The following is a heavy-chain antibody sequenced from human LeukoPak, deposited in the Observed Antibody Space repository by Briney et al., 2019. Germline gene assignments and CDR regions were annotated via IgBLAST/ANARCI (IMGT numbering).Heavy chain of an antibody. CDR1: GGSVSSYY. Sequence: SETLSLTCTASGGSVSSYYWSWIRRPPGRGLEWIAYLSHSGSSDSNPSLTSRVTTLVDTSKNQFSLKLTAVTAADTAVYYCATFYGDYTPHGAFDIWGQGTMVTVSS. CDR2: LSHSGSS. J-gene: IGHJ3*02. CDR3: ATFYGDYTPHGAFDI. D-gene: IGHD4-17*01. V-gene: IGHV4-59*02.